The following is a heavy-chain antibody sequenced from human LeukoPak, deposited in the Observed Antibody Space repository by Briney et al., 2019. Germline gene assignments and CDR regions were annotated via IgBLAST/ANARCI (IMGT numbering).Heavy chain of an antibody. CDR1: GFTVTTNS. J-gene: IGHJ4*02. CDR3: ARGHPFYFDH. V-gene: IGHV3-53*01. Sequence: QPGGSLRLSCAASGFTVTTNSMSWVRQAPGKGLEWVSVIYSGGSTYYGDSVKGRFTISRDISKNTLYLQLNSLRAEDTAVYYCARGHPFYFDHWGQGTLVTVSS. CDR2: IYSGGST.